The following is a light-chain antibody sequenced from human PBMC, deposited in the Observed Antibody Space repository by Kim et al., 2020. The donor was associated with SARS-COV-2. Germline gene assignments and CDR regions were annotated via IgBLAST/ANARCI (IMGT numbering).Light chain of an antibody. J-gene: IGKJ4*01. CDR2: GAS. CDR3: QQYSHWPLT. V-gene: IGKV3-15*01. Sequence: EIVMTQSPATLSVSPGERATLSCRASQSVSSNLAWYQQKPGQAPRLLNYGASTRATGIPGRFSGSGSGTEFTLTISSLQSEDFAVYYCQQYSHWPLTFGGGTKVDIK. CDR1: QSVSSN.